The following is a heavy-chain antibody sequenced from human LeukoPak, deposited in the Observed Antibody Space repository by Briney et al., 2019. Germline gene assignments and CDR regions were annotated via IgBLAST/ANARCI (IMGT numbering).Heavy chain of an antibody. D-gene: IGHD2-2*01. Sequence: GGSLRLSCAASGFTFSSYGMHWVRQAPGKGLEWVAVISYDGSNKYYADSVKGRFTISRDNSKNTLYLQMNSLRAEDTAVYYCARDAPRYCSSTSCYYMDVWGKGTTVTVSS. V-gene: IGHV3-30*03. J-gene: IGHJ6*03. CDR3: ARDAPRYCSSTSCYYMDV. CDR2: ISYDGSNK. CDR1: GFTFSSYG.